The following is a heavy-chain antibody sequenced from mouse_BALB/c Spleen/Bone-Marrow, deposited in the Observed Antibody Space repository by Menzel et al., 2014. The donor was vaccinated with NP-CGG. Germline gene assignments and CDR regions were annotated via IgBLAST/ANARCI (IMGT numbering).Heavy chain of an antibody. CDR3: VRDRRLGLDY. CDR1: GFSLTSYD. V-gene: IGHV2-9-2*01. D-gene: IGHD3-2*02. Sequence: ESGPGLVAPSQSLSITCTVSGFSLTSYDISWIRQPPGKGLEWLGVIWTGGGTNYNSAFMSRLSISKDNSKSQVFLKMNSLQTDDTAIYYCVRDRRLGLDYWGQGTTLTVSS. J-gene: IGHJ2*01. CDR2: IWTGGGT.